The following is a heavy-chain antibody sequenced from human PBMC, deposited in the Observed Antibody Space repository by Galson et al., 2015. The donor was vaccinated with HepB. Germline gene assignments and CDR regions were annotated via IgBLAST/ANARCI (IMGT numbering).Heavy chain of an antibody. CDR3: ARGRRAVPFHWY. Sequence: SLRLSCAASGFTFSSYSMNWVRQAPGKGLEWVSSISSSSSSYIYYADSVKGRFTISRDNAKNSLYLQMNSLRAEDTAVYYCARGRRAVPFHWYWGQGTLVTVSS. CDR2: ISSSSSSYI. V-gene: IGHV3-21*01. CDR1: GFTFSSYS. J-gene: IGHJ4*02.